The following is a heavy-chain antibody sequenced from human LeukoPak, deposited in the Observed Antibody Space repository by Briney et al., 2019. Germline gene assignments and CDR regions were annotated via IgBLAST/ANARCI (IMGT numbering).Heavy chain of an antibody. CDR1: GGSISSYY. J-gene: IGHJ3*02. CDR2: IYYSGST. V-gene: IGHV4-59*01. Sequence: PSETLSLTCTVSGGSISSYYWSWIRQPPGKGLEWIGYIYYSGSTNYNPSLKSRVTISVDTSKNQFSLKLSSVTAADTAVYYCARELEYSSSSRADAFDIWAKGQWSPSLQ. D-gene: IGHD6-6*01. CDR3: ARELEYSSSSRADAFDI.